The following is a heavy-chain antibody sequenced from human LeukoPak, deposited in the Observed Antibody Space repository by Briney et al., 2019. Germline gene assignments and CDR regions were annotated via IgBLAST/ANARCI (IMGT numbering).Heavy chain of an antibody. D-gene: IGHD3-22*01. CDR3: ARHQYYDSKGWFDP. Sequence: ASVKVSCEASGYTFTSHGITWVRQPPGQGLEWMGWISTYNVNTNYAQKLQGRVTMTTDTSTSTAYMELRSLRSDDTAVYYCARHQYYDSKGWFDPWGKGTLVTVSS. V-gene: IGHV1-18*04. CDR2: ISTYNVNT. CDR1: GYTFTSHG. J-gene: IGHJ5*01.